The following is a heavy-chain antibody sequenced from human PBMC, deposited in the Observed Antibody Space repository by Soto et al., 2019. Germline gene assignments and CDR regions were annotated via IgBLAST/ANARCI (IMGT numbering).Heavy chain of an antibody. J-gene: IGHJ4*02. CDR1: GFSLSTTGVG. Sequence: QITLKESGPTLVKPTQTLTLTCTFSGFSLSTTGVGVGWIRQPPGKALEWLALIYWDDDKRYSPSLKSRLTITKDTSKNQVVLTMTNMDPIDTATYYCARATPGTTGGDYWGQGTLVTVSS. V-gene: IGHV2-5*02. CDR3: ARATPGTTGGDY. CDR2: IYWDDDK. D-gene: IGHD4-17*01.